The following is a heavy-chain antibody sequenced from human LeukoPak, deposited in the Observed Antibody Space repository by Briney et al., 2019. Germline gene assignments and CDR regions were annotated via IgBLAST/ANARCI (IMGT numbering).Heavy chain of an antibody. CDR2: MNPNSGNT. CDR3: ARRLRGDAFDI. V-gene: IGHV1-8*03. J-gene: IGHJ3*02. D-gene: IGHD2-21*02. Sequence: GASVKVSCKASGYTFTSYDINWVRQGTGQGLEWMGWMNPNSGNTGYAQKFQGRVTITRNTSISTAYMELSSLRSEDTAVYYCARRLRGDAFDIWGQGTMVTVSS. CDR1: GYTFTSYD.